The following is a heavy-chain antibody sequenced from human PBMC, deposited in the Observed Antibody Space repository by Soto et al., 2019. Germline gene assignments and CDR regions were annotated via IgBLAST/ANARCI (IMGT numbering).Heavy chain of an antibody. V-gene: IGHV4-59*01. Sequence: SETLCLTCTVACGSISSYYGSWIRQPPGKGLEWIGYIYYSGSTNYNPSLKSRVTLSVDTSKNQFSLKLASVTAADTAVYLCARGDRFNYIDYWGQGTLVTVSS. CDR2: IYYSGST. CDR3: ARGDRFNYIDY. CDR1: CGSISSYY. J-gene: IGHJ4*02. D-gene: IGHD3-10*01.